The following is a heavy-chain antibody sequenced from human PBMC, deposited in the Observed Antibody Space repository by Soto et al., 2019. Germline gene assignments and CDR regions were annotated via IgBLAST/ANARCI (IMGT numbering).Heavy chain of an antibody. V-gene: IGHV3-7*04. Sequence: EDQLVESGGGLVQPGGSLRLTCAVSGFSFRSDWMNWVRQAPGKGLEWVAHTNQDGSEKYYLDSVKGRFTIFRDNGKNSLYLQMNRLRAEDTAVYYCSGGVGDAIWGQGTLVTVSS. CDR2: TNQDGSEK. D-gene: IGHD1-26*01. CDR3: SGGVGDAI. J-gene: IGHJ4*02. CDR1: GFSFRSDW.